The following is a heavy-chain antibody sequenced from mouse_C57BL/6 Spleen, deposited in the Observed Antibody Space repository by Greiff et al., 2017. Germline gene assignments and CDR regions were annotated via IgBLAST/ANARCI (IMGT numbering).Heavy chain of an antibody. CDR2: IDPSDSYT. Sequence: VQLQQPGAELVMPGASVKLSCKASGYTFTSYWMHWVKQRPGQGLEWIGEIDPSDSYTNYNQKFKGKSTLTVDKSSSTAYMQLSSLTSEDSAVYYCARVYGSSFAYWGQGTLVTVSA. D-gene: IGHD1-1*01. V-gene: IGHV1-69*01. CDR1: GYTFTSYW. J-gene: IGHJ3*01. CDR3: ARVYGSSFAY.